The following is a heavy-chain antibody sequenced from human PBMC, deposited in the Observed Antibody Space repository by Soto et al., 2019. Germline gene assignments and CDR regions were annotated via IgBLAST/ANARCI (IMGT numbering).Heavy chain of an antibody. D-gene: IGHD5-12*01. CDR3: ARDDLVEMATITLYYYGMDV. CDR1: GFTFSSYA. Sequence: QVQLVESGGGVVQPGRSLRLSCAASGFTFSSYAMHWVRQAPGKGLEWVAVISYDGSNKYYADSVKGRFTISRDNSKNTLYLQMNSLRAEDTAVYYCARDDLVEMATITLYYYGMDVWGQGTTVTVSS. J-gene: IGHJ6*02. V-gene: IGHV3-30-3*01. CDR2: ISYDGSNK.